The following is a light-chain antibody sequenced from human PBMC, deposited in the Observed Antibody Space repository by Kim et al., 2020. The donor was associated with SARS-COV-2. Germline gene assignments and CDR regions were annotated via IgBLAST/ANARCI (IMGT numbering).Light chain of an antibody. Sequence: GQSIPISCTGTSSYVGCYNYVSWYQQHPGKAPKLMIYDVSNRPSGVSNRFSGSKSGNTASLTISGLQAEDEADYYCSSYTSSSTWVFGGGTQLTVL. CDR1: SSYVGCYNY. CDR3: SSYTSSSTWV. V-gene: IGLV2-14*03. CDR2: DVS. J-gene: IGLJ3*02.